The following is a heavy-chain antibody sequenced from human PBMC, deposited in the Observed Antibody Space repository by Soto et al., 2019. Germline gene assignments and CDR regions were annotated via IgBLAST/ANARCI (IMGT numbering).Heavy chain of an antibody. CDR2: INPMGGST. V-gene: IGHV1-46*01. CDR1: GYTFINYY. J-gene: IGHJ5*02. CDR3: ARDLAAGDL. D-gene: IGHD6-13*01. Sequence: QEQLVQSGAEVKEPGASVKVSCKASGYTFINYYIHWVRQAPGQGLEWMAIINPMGGSTNYAQEFHGRVTLTSDKSTSTVYMELSSLRFEDTALFYCARDLAAGDLWGQGTLVTVSS.